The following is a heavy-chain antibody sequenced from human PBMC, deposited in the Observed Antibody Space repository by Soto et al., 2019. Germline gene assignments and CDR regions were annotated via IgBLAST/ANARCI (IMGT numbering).Heavy chain of an antibody. V-gene: IGHV3-30-3*01. J-gene: IGHJ3*02. D-gene: IGHD4-17*01. CDR3: ARELRPDAFDI. CDR2: ISYDGSNT. Sequence: QVQLVESGGGVVQPGSSLRLSCAASGCTFSSYTLHWVRQAPGKGLEWVAVISYDGSNTYYADSVKGRFTISRDNSKNTLYLQMNSLRAEDTAVYYCARELRPDAFDIWGQGTMVTGSS. CDR1: GCTFSSYT.